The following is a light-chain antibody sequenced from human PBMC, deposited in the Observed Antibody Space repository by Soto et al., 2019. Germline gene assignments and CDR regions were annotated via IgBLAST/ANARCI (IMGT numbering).Light chain of an antibody. V-gene: IGKV3-20*01. CDR3: QQYGSSPST. Sequence: EIVLMQSPGTLSLSPGERATLSCRTSQTITSDYLVWYQQKPGQPPRLLIYGASSRATGIPDRFSGSGSGTDFTLTISRLQPEDFAVYYCQQYGSSPSTFGQGTKLEIK. CDR1: QTITSDY. CDR2: GAS. J-gene: IGKJ2*02.